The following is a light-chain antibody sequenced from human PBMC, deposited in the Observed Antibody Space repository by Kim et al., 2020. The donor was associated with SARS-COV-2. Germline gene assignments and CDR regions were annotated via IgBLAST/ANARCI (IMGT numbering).Light chain of an antibody. CDR2: LGS. V-gene: IGKV2-28*01. CDR1: QSLLHSNGYNY. CDR3: MQALQTPYT. J-gene: IGKJ2*01. Sequence: DIVMTQSPLSLPVTPGEPASISCRSSQSLLHSNGYNYLDWYLQKPGQSPQLLIYLGSNRASGVPHRFSGSGSGTDFTLKISRVKAEDVGVYYCMQALQTPYTFGQGTKLEI.